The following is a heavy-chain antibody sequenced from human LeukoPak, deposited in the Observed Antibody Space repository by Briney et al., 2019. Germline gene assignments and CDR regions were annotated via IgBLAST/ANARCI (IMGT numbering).Heavy chain of an antibody. CDR1: GYSTSSGHY. Sequence: PSETLSLTCTVSGYSTSSGHYWSWIRQPPGKGLEWIGEGSESGGTKFNPSLKSRVTISADTSKNQFSLKLNSVTAADTAVYYCAKNGQSGFSFDPWGQGTLVTVSS. CDR3: AKNGQSGFSFDP. D-gene: IGHD3-3*01. J-gene: IGHJ5*02. CDR2: GSESGGT. V-gene: IGHV4-38-2*02.